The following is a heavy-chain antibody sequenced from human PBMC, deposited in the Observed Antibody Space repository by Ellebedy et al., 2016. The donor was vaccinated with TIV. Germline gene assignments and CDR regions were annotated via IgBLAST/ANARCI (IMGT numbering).Heavy chain of an antibody. CDR2: IPYDGSGQ. V-gene: IGHV3-30-3*01. J-gene: IGHJ4*02. CDR1: GFTFNSYA. CDR3: ARGRGSGAWLINY. Sequence: PGGSLRLSCAASGFTFNSYAMHWVRQAPGKGLEWVAVIPYDGSGQHYRDSLKGRFTISRDNSKNTLYLQMNSLGVDDTAVYYCARGRGSGAWLINYWGQGTLVSVSS. D-gene: IGHD3-10*01.